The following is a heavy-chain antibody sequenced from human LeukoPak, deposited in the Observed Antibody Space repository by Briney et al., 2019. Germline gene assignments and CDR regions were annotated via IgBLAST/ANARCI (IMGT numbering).Heavy chain of an antibody. CDR3: ARQQGEQQLVGNAFGI. J-gene: IGHJ3*02. D-gene: IGHD6-13*01. V-gene: IGHV5-51*01. CDR2: VYPGDSED. Sequence: GESLQISCKASGYSFSNFWIGWVRQLPGKGLEWMGLVYPGDSEDRISPSFQGQVTISADKSISTAYLQWSSLKASDTAIYYCARQQGEQQLVGNAFGIWGQGTMVTVSS. CDR1: GYSFSNFW.